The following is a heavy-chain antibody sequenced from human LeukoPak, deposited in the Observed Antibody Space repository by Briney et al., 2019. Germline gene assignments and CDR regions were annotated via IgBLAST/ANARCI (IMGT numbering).Heavy chain of an antibody. J-gene: IGHJ4*02. Sequence: GESLKISCKGSGYSFTSYWIGWVRQMPGKGLEWMGIIYPGDSDTRYSPSFQGQVTISADKSISTAYLQWSSLKASDTTMYYCARALHYDILTGCFDYWGQGTLVTVSS. CDR2: IYPGDSDT. V-gene: IGHV5-51*01. D-gene: IGHD3-9*01. CDR3: ARALHYDILTGCFDY. CDR1: GYSFTSYW.